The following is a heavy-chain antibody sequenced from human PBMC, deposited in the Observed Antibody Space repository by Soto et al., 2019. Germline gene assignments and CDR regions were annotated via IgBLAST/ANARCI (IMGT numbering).Heavy chain of an antibody. D-gene: IGHD2-15*01. CDR2: FDPEDGET. J-gene: IGHJ4*02. CDR1: GYTLTELS. V-gene: IGHV1-24*01. CDR3: ATAYCSGGSCFFDY. Sequence: ASVKVSCKVSGYTLTELSMHWVRQAPGKGLEWMGGFDPEDGETIYAQKFQGRVTMTEDTSTDTAYMELSSLRSEDTAVYYCATAYCSGGSCFFDYWGQGTLVTV.